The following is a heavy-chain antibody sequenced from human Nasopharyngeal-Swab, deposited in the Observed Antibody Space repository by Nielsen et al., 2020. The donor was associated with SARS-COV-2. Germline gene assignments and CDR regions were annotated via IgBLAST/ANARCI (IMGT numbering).Heavy chain of an antibody. D-gene: IGHD3-22*01. CDR3: ATFDYYDSS. Sequence: GSLRPSCTVSGGSISSSSYYWGWIRQPPGKGLEWIGSIYYSGSTYYNPSLKSRVTISVDTSKNQFSLKLSSATAADTAVYYCATFDYYDSSWGQGTLVTVSS. CDR2: IYYSGST. J-gene: IGHJ4*02. CDR1: GGSISSSSYY. V-gene: IGHV4-39*01.